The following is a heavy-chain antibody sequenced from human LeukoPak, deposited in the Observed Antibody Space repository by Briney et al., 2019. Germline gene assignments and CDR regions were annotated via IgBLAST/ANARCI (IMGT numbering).Heavy chain of an antibody. CDR3: VVVTGSW. Sequence: GGSLRLSCAASGITFSSYAMSWVRQAPGKGLEWVSAITDSGGRTYYADSVKGRFTISRDNSKNTLYLQMNSLRAEDTAVYYCVVVTGSWWGQGTLSPSPQ. J-gene: IGHJ4*02. CDR1: GITFSSYA. V-gene: IGHV3-23*01. CDR2: ITDSGGRT. D-gene: IGHD2-21*02.